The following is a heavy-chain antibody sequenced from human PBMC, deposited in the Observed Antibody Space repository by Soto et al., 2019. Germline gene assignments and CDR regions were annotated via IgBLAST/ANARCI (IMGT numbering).Heavy chain of an antibody. D-gene: IGHD1-26*01. J-gene: IGHJ6*02. Sequence: QVQLVQSGAEVKKPGASVKVSCKASGYTFTSYDINWVRQATGQGLEWMGWMNPNSGNTGYAQKFQGRVTMTRNTSIRTAYMELSSLRSEDTAVYYCARANSWSYYEYYYYYYGMDVWGQGTTVTASS. CDR3: ARANSWSYYEYYYYYYGMDV. CDR2: MNPNSGNT. V-gene: IGHV1-8*01. CDR1: GYTFTSYD.